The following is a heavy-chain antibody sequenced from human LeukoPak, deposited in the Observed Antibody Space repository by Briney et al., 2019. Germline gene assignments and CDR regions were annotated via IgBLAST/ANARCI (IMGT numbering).Heavy chain of an antibody. D-gene: IGHD5-24*01. J-gene: IGHJ4*02. Sequence: SQTLSLTCTVSGGSLSSGGYYWSWIRQPPGKGLEWLGYIHHNGDTYYIPSLEGRVTISVETSENQFSLKLTSVTAADTAVYYCARDAYSYTENWGQGALVTVSS. CDR1: GGSLSSGGYY. CDR2: IHHNGDT. CDR3: ARDAYSYTEN. V-gene: IGHV4-30-2*01.